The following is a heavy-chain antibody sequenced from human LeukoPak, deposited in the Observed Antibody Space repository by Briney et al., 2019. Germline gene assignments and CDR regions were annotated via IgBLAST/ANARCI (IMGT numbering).Heavy chain of an antibody. CDR1: GGSISSYY. Sequence: SETLSLTCTVSGGSISSYYWSWTRQPAGKGQEWIGRIYTSGSTNYNPSLKSRVTISVDTSKNQFSLKLSSVTAADTAVYYCARERASCYLDYWGQGTLVTVSS. CDR3: ARERASCYLDY. D-gene: IGHD2-2*01. J-gene: IGHJ4*02. V-gene: IGHV4-4*07. CDR2: IYTSGST.